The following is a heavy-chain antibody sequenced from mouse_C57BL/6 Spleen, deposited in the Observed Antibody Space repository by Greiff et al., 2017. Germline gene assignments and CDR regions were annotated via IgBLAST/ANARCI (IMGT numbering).Heavy chain of an antibody. CDR3: AREGY. CDR2: IDPSDSYT. V-gene: IGHV1-59*01. J-gene: IGHJ2*01. Sequence: QVQLQQPGAELVRPGTSVKLSCKASGYTFTSYWMHWVKQRPGQGLEWIGVIDPSDSYTNYNQKFKGKATLTVDTSSSTAYMQLSSLTSEYSAVYYCAREGYWGQGTTLTVSS. CDR1: GYTFTSYW.